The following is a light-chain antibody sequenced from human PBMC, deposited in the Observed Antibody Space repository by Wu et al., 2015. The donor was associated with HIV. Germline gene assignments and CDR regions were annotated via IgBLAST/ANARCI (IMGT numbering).Light chain of an antibody. Sequence: VVLKQFPGTLSLSPGERATLSCKASQIVTDNYLAWYLQRPGQPPRLLMYGASNRATGISDRLSGSVSGTNFTLIITTVEPEDFGIYYCQQYGHTPLTFGQGT. J-gene: IGKJ2*01. V-gene: IGKV3-20*01. CDR3: QQYGHTPLT. CDR2: GAS. CDR1: QIVTDNY.